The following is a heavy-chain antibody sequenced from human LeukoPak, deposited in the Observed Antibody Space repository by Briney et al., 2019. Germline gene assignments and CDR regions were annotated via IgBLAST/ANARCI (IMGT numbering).Heavy chain of an antibody. Sequence: GGSLRLSCAASGFTFSSYGMHWVRQAPGKGLEWVAVISYDGSNKYYADSVKGRFTISRDNSKNTLYPQMNSLRAEGTAVYYCAKDRVPWELLPADYWGQGTLVTVSS. CDR1: GFTFSSYG. V-gene: IGHV3-30*18. CDR2: ISYDGSNK. CDR3: AKDRVPWELLPADY. D-gene: IGHD1-26*01. J-gene: IGHJ4*02.